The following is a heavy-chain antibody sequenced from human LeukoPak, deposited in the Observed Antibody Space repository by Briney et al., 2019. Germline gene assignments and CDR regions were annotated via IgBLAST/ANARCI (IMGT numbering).Heavy chain of an antibody. CDR3: ARDLVQLWSKDY. V-gene: IGHV3-48*03. D-gene: IGHD5-18*01. J-gene: IGHJ4*02. CDR2: ISSSGRNI. Sequence: GGSLRLSCAASGFTFSNYEFNWVRQAPGKGLEWVSYISSSGRNIYYADSVKGRFTISRDNAKNPLYLQMNSLRAEDTAVYYCARDLVQLWSKDYWGQGTLVTVSS. CDR1: GFTFSNYE.